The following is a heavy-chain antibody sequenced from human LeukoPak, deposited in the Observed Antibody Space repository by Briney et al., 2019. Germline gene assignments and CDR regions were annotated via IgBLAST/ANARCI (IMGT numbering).Heavy chain of an antibody. CDR3: ARIFWVAGKGDIFDY. J-gene: IGHJ4*02. CDR1: GFSLSTSGMC. Sequence: SGPALVKPTQTLTLTCTFSGFSLSTSGMCVRWVRQPPGRALEWLSLIDWDDDKYYSTSLKTRLTISKDTSKNQVVLTMTNMDPVDTATYYCARIFWVAGKGDIFDYWGQGALVTVSS. CDR2: IDWDDDK. D-gene: IGHD6-19*01. V-gene: IGHV2-70*20.